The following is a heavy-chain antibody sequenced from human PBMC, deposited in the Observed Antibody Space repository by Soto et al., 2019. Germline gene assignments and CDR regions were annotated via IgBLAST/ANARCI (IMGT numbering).Heavy chain of an antibody. V-gene: IGHV3-74*01. D-gene: IGHD6-25*01. J-gene: IGHJ6*02. CDR2: VNSDGITT. Sequence: EAQLVESGGGLVQPGGSLRLSCVGTGFRFSIYWMNWVRQAPGKGLVWVSRVNSDGITTTYADSVRGRFTVSRDNGNNTLYLEMNNLRAEDTAVYYCTRDDYRSVAYYGMDVWGQGTTVTVSS. CDR3: TRDDYRSVAYYGMDV. CDR1: GFRFSIYW.